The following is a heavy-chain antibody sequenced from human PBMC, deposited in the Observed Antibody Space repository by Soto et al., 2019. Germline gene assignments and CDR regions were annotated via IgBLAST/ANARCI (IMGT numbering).Heavy chain of an antibody. D-gene: IGHD5-12*01. J-gene: IGHJ4*01. CDR1: GGSISSGDYY. Sequence: PSETLSLTCTVSGGSISSGDYYWSWIRQPPGKGLEWIGYIYYSGSTYYNPSLKSRVTISVDTSKNQFSLKLSSVTAADTAVYYCARGDVEMATIRYFDPWGPGTLVTVS. CDR3: ARGDVEMATIRYFDP. V-gene: IGHV4-30-4*01. CDR2: IYYSGST.